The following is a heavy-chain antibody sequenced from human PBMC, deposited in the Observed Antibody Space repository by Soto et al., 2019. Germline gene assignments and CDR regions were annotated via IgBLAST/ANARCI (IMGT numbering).Heavy chain of an antibody. CDR1: GSTFSSYA. Sequence: GSLCLSYVASGSTFSSYAMSCVRQAPGKGLEWVSAISGSGGSTYYADSVKGRFTISRDNSKNTLYLQMNSLRAEDTAVYYCAKGQANDYGDYDYWGQGTLVTVSS. CDR2: ISGSGGST. J-gene: IGHJ4*02. V-gene: IGHV3-23*01. D-gene: IGHD4-17*01. CDR3: AKGQANDYGDYDY.